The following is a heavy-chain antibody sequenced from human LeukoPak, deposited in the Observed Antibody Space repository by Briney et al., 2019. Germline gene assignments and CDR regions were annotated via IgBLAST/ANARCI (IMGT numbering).Heavy chain of an antibody. V-gene: IGHV4-34*01. Sequence: SETLSLTCAVYGGSFSGYYWSWIRQPPGKGLEWIGEINHSGSTNYNPSLKSRVTISVDTSKNQFSLKLSSVTAADTAVYYCARVYYGSGGNFDPWGQGTLVTVSS. CDR3: ARVYYGSGGNFDP. CDR1: GGSFSGYY. CDR2: INHSGST. J-gene: IGHJ5*02. D-gene: IGHD3-10*01.